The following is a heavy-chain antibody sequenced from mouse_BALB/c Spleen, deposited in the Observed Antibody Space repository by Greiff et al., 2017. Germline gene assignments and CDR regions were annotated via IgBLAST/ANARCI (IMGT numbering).Heavy chain of an antibody. J-gene: IGHJ4*01. D-gene: IGHD2-14*01. CDR2: INSNGGST. CDR3: ARRGYDVDYYAMDY. Sequence: EVKLVESGGGLVKLGGSLKLSCAASGFTFSSYYMSWVRQTPEKRLELVAAINSNGGSTYYPDTVKGRFTISRDNAKNTLYLQMSSLKSEDTALYYCARRGYDVDYYAMDYWGQGTSVTVSS. V-gene: IGHV5-6-2*01. CDR1: GFTFSSYY.